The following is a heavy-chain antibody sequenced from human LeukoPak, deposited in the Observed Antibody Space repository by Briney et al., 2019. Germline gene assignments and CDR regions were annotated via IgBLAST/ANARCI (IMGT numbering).Heavy chain of an antibody. J-gene: IGHJ4*02. CDR1: GFTFSNYP. D-gene: IGHD2-2*01. V-gene: IGHV3-30*04. Sequence: GGSLRLSCAASGFTFSNYPMHWVRQAPGKGLEWLTVISYDGTNKYYADSVKGRFSISRDNSKNTLYLQMNSLRTEDTAIYYCARDVSRGLTASDYWGQGTLVAVS. CDR3: ARDVSRGLTASDY. CDR2: ISYDGTNK.